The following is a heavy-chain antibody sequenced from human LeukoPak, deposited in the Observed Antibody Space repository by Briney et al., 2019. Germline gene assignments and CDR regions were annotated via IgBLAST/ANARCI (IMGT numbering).Heavy chain of an antibody. CDR3: ASSSGRGAFEI. V-gene: IGHV4-34*01. CDR1: GGSFSGYY. CDR2: INHSGST. D-gene: IGHD6-19*01. J-gene: IGHJ3*02. Sequence: SETLSLTCAVYGGSFSGYYWSWIRQPPGKGLEWIGEINHSGSTNYNPSLKSRVTISVDTSKNQFSLKLSSVTAADTAVYYCASSSGRGAFEIWGQGTMATASS.